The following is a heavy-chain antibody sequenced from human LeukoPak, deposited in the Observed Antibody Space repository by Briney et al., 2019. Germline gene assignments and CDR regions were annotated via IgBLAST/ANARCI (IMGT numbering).Heavy chain of an antibody. CDR1: GFTFSSYS. V-gene: IGHV3-21*01. D-gene: IGHD2-2*01. Sequence: GGSLRLSCAASGFTFSSYSMNWVRQAPGKGLEWVSSISSSSSYIYYADSVKGRFTISRDNAKNSLYLQMNSLRAEDTAVYYCARDLNGYCSSTSCYANYYYGMDVWGQGTTVTVSS. CDR3: ARDLNGYCSSTSCYANYYYGMDV. J-gene: IGHJ6*02. CDR2: ISSSSSYI.